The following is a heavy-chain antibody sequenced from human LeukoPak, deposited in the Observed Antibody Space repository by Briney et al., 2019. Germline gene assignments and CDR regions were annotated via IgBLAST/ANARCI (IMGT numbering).Heavy chain of an antibody. CDR3: ARGRGYCSSTSCPSSLYYYYYGMDV. Sequence: SETLSLTCAVYGGSFSGYYWSGIRQPPGKGLEWIGEINHSGSTNYNPSLKSRVTISVDTSKNQFSLKLSSVTAADTAVYYCARGRGYCSSTSCPSSLYYYYYGMDVWGQGTTVTVSS. V-gene: IGHV4-34*01. D-gene: IGHD2-2*01. CDR1: GGSFSGYY. CDR2: INHSGST. J-gene: IGHJ6*02.